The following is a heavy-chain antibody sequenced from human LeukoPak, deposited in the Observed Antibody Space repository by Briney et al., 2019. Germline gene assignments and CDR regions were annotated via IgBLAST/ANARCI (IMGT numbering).Heavy chain of an antibody. V-gene: IGHV4-39*07. D-gene: IGHD3-10*01. Sequence: SETLSLTCTVSGGSITSSSYYWGWIRQPPGKGLEWIGSIYYSGTTHYNPSLKSRVTISTDTSKNQFSLKLSSVTAADTAVYYCARSDGYGLVGIWGQGTMVTVSS. J-gene: IGHJ3*02. CDR2: IYYSGTT. CDR3: ARSDGYGLVGI. CDR1: GGSITSSSYY.